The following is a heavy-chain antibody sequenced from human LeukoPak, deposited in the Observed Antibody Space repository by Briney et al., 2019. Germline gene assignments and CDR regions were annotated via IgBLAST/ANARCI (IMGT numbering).Heavy chain of an antibody. CDR3: ARGAVAGPCMDV. V-gene: IGHV3-13*01. J-gene: IGHJ6*02. Sequence: GGSLRLSCAASGFTFSSYDMHWVRQATGKGLEWVSAMGTAGDTYYPGSVKGRFTISRENAKNSLYLQMNSLRAGDTAVYYCARGAVAGPCMDVWGQGTTVTVSS. D-gene: IGHD6-19*01. CDR1: GFTFSSYD. CDR2: MGTAGDT.